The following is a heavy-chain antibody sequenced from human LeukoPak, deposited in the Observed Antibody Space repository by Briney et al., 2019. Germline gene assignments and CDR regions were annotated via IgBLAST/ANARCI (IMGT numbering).Heavy chain of an antibody. V-gene: IGHV5-51*01. CDR3: ARLVSVPAALGGAFDI. Sequence: GESLKTSCKGSGYSFTSYWIGWVRQLPGEGLEWMGIIYPGDSDTRYSPSFQGQVTISADKSISTAYLQWSGLKASDTAMYYCARLVSVPAALGGAFDIWGQGTMVTVSS. CDR2: IYPGDSDT. CDR1: GYSFTSYW. J-gene: IGHJ3*02. D-gene: IGHD2-2*01.